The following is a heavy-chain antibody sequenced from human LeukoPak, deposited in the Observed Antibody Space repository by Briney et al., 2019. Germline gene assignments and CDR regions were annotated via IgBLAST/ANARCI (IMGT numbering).Heavy chain of an antibody. CDR2: IYYSGST. Sequence: SETLSLTCTVPGGSISSYYWSWIRQPPGKGLEWIGYIYYSGSTNYNPSLKSRVTISVDTSKNQFSLKLSSVTAADTALYYCAKELESWEIFEYWGQGTLVTVSS. CDR1: GGSISSYY. V-gene: IGHV4-59*01. D-gene: IGHD1-26*01. J-gene: IGHJ4*02. CDR3: AKELESWEIFEY.